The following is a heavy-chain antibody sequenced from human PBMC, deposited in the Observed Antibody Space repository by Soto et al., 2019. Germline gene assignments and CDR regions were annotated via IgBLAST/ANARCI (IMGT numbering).Heavy chain of an antibody. D-gene: IGHD4-17*01. V-gene: IGHV4-39*01. CDR3: VGRDYGEYPFDY. CDR2: IYYSGST. Sequence: SETLSLTCTVSGGSISSSSYYWGWIRQPPGKGLEWIGSIYYSGSTYYNPSLKSRVTISVDTSKNQFSLKLSSVTAADTAVYYCVGRDYGEYPFDYWGQGTLVTVSS. CDR1: GGSISSSSYY. J-gene: IGHJ4*02.